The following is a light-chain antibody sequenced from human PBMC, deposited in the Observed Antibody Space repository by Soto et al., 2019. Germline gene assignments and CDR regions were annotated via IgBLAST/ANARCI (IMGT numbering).Light chain of an antibody. J-gene: IGLJ2*01. CDR3: QTWGTGIHVV. CDR2: LDSDGSH. CDR1: SGHSSYA. Sequence: QLVLTQAPSVSASLGASVKLTCTLSSGHSSYAIAWHQQQSEKGPRYLMKLDSDGSHTKGDAIPDRFSGSSSGAERYLTISSLQSEDEADYYCQTWGTGIHVVFGGGTKVTVL. V-gene: IGLV4-69*01.